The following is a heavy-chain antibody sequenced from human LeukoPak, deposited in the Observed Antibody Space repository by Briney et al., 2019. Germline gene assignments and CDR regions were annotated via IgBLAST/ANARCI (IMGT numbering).Heavy chain of an antibody. Sequence: GGSLRLSCAASGFTFSSYGMHWVRQAPGKGLEWVAFIRYDGSNKYYADSVKGRFTISRDNSKNTLYLQMNSPRAEDTAVYYCAKLGYCSSTSCYEVGYWGQGTLVTVSS. J-gene: IGHJ4*02. V-gene: IGHV3-30*02. CDR2: IRYDGSNK. D-gene: IGHD2-2*01. CDR3: AKLGYCSSTSCYEVGY. CDR1: GFTFSSYG.